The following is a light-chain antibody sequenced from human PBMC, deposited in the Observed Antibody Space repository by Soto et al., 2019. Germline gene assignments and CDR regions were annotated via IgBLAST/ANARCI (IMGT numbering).Light chain of an antibody. CDR2: GAS. Sequence: EIVMTQSPATLSVSPGERATLSCRASQSVSSSLAWYQQKPGQAPRLLIYGASTRATGIPARFRGSRSGTDFTLTISSLRPEDSATYYCHQYYNRPPWTFGQGTKVDIK. CDR3: HQYYNRPPWT. V-gene: IGKV3-15*01. J-gene: IGKJ1*01. CDR1: QSVSSS.